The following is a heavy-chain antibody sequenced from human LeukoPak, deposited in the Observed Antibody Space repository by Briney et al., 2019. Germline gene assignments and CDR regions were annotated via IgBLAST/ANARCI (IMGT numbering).Heavy chain of an antibody. J-gene: IGHJ6*02. CDR2: MNPNSGNT. V-gene: IGHV1-8*01. CDR3: ARGWLYYHGMDV. Sequence: ASVKVSCKASGYTFTSYDINWVRQATGQGLQWIGWMNPNSGNTGYAQKFQGRVTMTRNTSISTAYMELSSLRSEDTAVYYCARGWLYYHGMDVWGQGTTVTVSS. CDR1: GYTFTSYD. D-gene: IGHD5-12*01.